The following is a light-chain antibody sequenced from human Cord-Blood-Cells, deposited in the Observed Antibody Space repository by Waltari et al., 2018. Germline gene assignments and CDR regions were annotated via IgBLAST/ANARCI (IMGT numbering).Light chain of an antibody. CDR3: QQRSNWPLT. CDR2: DAS. V-gene: IGKV3-11*01. CDR1: QSVSSY. Sequence: EIVLTQSPATLSLYPGERANLSCRASQSVSSYLACSQQKPGQAPRLLIYDASNRPTGIQARFCGSGSGTDFTLTISSLGPEDFAVYYCQQRSNWPLTCGGGTRVEIK. J-gene: IGKJ4*01.